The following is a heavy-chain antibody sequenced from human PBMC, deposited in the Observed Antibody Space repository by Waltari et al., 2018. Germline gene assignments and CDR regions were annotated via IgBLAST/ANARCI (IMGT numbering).Heavy chain of an antibody. J-gene: IGHJ4*02. Sequence: QVQLQQWGAGLLKPSETLSLTCAVYGGSFSGYYWSWIRQPPGKGLEWIGEINHSGSTNYNPSLKSRVTISVDTSKNQFSLKLSSVTAADTAVYYCARGPPGAYVGYWGQGTLVTVSS. V-gene: IGHV4-34*01. D-gene: IGHD2-21*01. CDR1: GGSFSGYY. CDR2: INHSGST. CDR3: ARGPPGAYVGY.